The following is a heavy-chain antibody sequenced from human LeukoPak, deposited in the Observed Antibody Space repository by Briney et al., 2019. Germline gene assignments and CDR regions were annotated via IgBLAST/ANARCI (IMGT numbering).Heavy chain of an antibody. CDR2: TYYRSTWYN. V-gene: IGHV6-1*01. J-gene: IGHJ5*02. D-gene: IGHD2-2*01. CDR3: ARRLTQYDCFDP. Sequence: SQTLSLTCAISGDSVSSNSVTWNWIRQSPSRGLEWLGRTYYRSTWYNDYAVSVSGRITVNPDTSKNQFSLHLNSVTPEDAAVYYCARRLTQYDCFDPWGQGILVTVSS. CDR1: GDSVSSNSVT.